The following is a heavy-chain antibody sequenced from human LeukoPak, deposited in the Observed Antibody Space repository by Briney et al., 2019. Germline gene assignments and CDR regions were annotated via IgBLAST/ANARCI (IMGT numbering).Heavy chain of an antibody. J-gene: IGHJ4*02. Sequence: SETLSLTCTVSGGSISSGGYYWSWIRQPPGKGLEWIGYISHSGNTYYSPSLKSRVTISVDRPKEQFSLKLSSVTAADTAVYYCARALGGSSSIVFDYWGQGTLVTVSS. CDR3: ARALGGSSSIVFDY. CDR2: ISHSGNT. D-gene: IGHD6-6*01. V-gene: IGHV4-30-2*01. CDR1: GGSISSGGYY.